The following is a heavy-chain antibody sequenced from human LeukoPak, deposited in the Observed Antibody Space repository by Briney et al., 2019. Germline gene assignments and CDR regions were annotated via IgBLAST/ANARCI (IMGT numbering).Heavy chain of an antibody. Sequence: GASVKVSCKASGYTFTSYVITWVRQASGQGLEWMGWISPYNGDTSYAQKLQGRVTMTTDTSTSTAYMELRSLRSDDTAVYYCAKTINKYTARGIYGMDVWGQGTTVTVSS. CDR2: ISPYNGDT. D-gene: IGHD5-12*01. V-gene: IGHV1-18*01. J-gene: IGHJ6*02. CDR1: GYTFTSYV. CDR3: AKTINKYTARGIYGMDV.